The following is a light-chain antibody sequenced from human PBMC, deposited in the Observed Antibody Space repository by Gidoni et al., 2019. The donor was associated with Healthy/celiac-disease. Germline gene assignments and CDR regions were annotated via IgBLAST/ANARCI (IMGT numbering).Light chain of an antibody. CDR3: QQYNNWPLYS. Sequence: EIVMTQSPATLSVSPGERATLSCRASQSVSSNLAWYQQKPGQAPRLLIYGSSTRATGIPARFSGSGSGTEFTLTISSLQSEDFAVYCCQQYNNWPLYSFGQXTKLEIK. J-gene: IGKJ2*03. CDR2: GSS. V-gene: IGKV3-15*01. CDR1: QSVSSN.